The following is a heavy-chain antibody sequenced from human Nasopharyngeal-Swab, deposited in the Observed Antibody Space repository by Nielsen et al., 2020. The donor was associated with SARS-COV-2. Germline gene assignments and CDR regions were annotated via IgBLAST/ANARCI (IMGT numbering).Heavy chain of an antibody. CDR3: AREGFDYPFGYMDV. Sequence: GESLKISCAASGFTFNSYWMHWVRQAPGKGLVWVSRINSDGTNTIYADSAKGRFTISRDNAKSTLYLQINSLRAEDTAVYYCAREGFDYPFGYMDVWGKGTTVTVSS. J-gene: IGHJ6*03. CDR1: GFTFNSYW. CDR2: INSDGTNT. D-gene: IGHD3-16*01. V-gene: IGHV3-74*01.